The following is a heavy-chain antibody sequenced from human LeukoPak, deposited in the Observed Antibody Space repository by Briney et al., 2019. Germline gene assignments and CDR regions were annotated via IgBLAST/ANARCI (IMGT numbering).Heavy chain of an antibody. Sequence: ASVKVSCKASGYTFTSYGISWVRQAPGQGLEWMGWISAYNGNTNYAQKLQGRVTMTTDTSTSTAYMELRSLRSDDAAVYYCAREDSSGLGVLLGYWGQGTLVTVSS. CDR2: ISAYNGNT. J-gene: IGHJ4*02. D-gene: IGHD6-19*01. CDR3: AREDSSGLGVLLGY. V-gene: IGHV1-18*01. CDR1: GYTFTSYG.